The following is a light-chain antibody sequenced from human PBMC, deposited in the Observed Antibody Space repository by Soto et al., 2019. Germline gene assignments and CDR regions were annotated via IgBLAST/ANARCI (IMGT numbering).Light chain of an antibody. Sequence: DIQMTQSPSTLSASVGDRVTITCRASQSISSWLAWYQQKPGKAPKLLIYKATSLESGVPSRFSGSESGTEFILTISSLQPDDFATYYCQKYNSYSYTFGQGTKLEIK. CDR3: QKYNSYSYT. CDR2: KAT. CDR1: QSISSW. J-gene: IGKJ2*01. V-gene: IGKV1-5*03.